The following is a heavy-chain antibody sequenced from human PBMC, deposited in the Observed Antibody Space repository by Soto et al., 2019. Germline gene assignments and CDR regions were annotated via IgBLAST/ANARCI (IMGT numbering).Heavy chain of an antibody. CDR2: IKSDGSNI. J-gene: IGHJ4*02. V-gene: IGHV3-74*01. CDR1: GFTFSSYW. Sequence: EVQLVESGGGLVQPGGSLRLSCAASGFTFSSYWMHWVRQAPGKGLVWVSRIKSDGSNINYADSVKGRFTISRDTAKNTLYLQMNRLRADDTAIYYCARGGFSGSGSFIQGDYWGQGTLVTVSS. D-gene: IGHD3-10*01. CDR3: ARGGFSGSGSFIQGDY.